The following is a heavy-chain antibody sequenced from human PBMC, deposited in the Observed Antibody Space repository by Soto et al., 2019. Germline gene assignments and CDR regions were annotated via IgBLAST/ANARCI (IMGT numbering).Heavy chain of an antibody. CDR3: AHGDPLDFHY. V-gene: IGHV2-5*01. CDR2: IYWYGIE. CDR1: GFSLSSPGVA. D-gene: IGHD3-10*01. Sequence: QITLKESGPTLVKPPQTLRLTCTFSGFSLSSPGVAVGWIRQPPGKALKWLSLIYWYGIERYSPSLQSRLTITKDTSKIQVVLTMTNMDPVDTATYFCAHGDPLDFHYWGQGTLVTVSP. J-gene: IGHJ4*02.